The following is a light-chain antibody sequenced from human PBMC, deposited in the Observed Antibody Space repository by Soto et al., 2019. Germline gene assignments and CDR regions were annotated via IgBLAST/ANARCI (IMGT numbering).Light chain of an antibody. V-gene: IGKV3-20*01. Sequence: EIVLTQSPGTLSLSPGERATLSCRASQSVSSSYLAWYQQTPGQAPRLLIYGASSRATCIPDRFSGSGSGTDFTLTISRLEPEDGAVSYCQQPELTFGGWTKVDIK. J-gene: IGKJ4*01. CDR2: GAS. CDR3: QQPELT. CDR1: QSVSSSY.